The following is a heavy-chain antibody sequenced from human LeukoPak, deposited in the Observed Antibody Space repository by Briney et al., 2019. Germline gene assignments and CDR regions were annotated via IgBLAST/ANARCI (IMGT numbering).Heavy chain of an antibody. D-gene: IGHD6-6*01. CDR3: ARGGSSIAARPIRWFDP. J-gene: IGHJ5*02. CDR2: IYTSGST. CDR1: GGSISSYY. Sequence: SETLSLTCTVSGGSISSYYWSWLRQPAGKGLEWIGRIYTSGSTNYNPSLKSRVTISVDTSKNQFSLKLSSVTAADTAVYYCARGGSSIAARPIRWFDPWGQGTLVTVSS. V-gene: IGHV4-4*07.